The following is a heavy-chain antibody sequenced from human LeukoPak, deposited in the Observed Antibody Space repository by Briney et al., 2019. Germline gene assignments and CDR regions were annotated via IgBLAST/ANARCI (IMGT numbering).Heavy chain of an antibody. D-gene: IGHD6-6*01. CDR3: ARQSSSFPMDV. J-gene: IGHJ6*03. V-gene: IGHV4-39*01. Sequence: SETLSLTCTVTGGSISSSSYYWGWIRQPPGKGLEWIGSIYYSGSTYYNPSLKSRVTISVDTSKNQFSLKLSSVTAADTAVYYCARQSSSFPMDVWGKGTTVTVSS. CDR2: IYYSGST. CDR1: GGSISSSSYY.